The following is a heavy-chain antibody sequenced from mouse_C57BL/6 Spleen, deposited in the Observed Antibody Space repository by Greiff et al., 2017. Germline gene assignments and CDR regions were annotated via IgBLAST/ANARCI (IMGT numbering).Heavy chain of an antibody. CDR2: MVPANVDT. Sequence: EVMLVESVAELVRPGASVKLSCTASGFNSKNTYMRWVKQRPEQGLEWIGRMVPANVDTKYAPKFQGKATITADTSSNTAYLQLSSLTSEDTAIYYCARHYYGQGYFDYWGQGTTLTVSS. J-gene: IGHJ2*01. V-gene: IGHV14-3*01. CDR1: GFNSKNTY. D-gene: IGHD1-2*01. CDR3: ARHYYGQGYFDY.